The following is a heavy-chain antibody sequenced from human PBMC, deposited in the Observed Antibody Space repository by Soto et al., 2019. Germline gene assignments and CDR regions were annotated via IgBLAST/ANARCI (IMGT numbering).Heavy chain of an antibody. J-gene: IGHJ5*02. V-gene: IGHV1-69*01. Sequence: QVQLVQSGAEVQKPGSSVKVSCKASGGTFSSYAISWVRQAPGQGLEWMGGIIPIFGTANYAQKFQGRVTITADESTSTAYMELSSLRSEDTAVYYCARDSRGAYCSSTSCHSWFDPWGQGTLVTVSS. D-gene: IGHD2-2*01. CDR2: IIPIFGTA. CDR3: ARDSRGAYCSSTSCHSWFDP. CDR1: GGTFSSYA.